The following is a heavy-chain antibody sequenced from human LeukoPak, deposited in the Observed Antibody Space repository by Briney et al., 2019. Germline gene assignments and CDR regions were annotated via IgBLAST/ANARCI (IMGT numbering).Heavy chain of an antibody. CDR1: GYSFTSYW. J-gene: IGHJ4*02. CDR3: ARTTSSSWYVPFDY. D-gene: IGHD6-13*01. Sequence: GESLKISCKGSGYSFTSYWIGWVRQMPGKGLEWMGNIYPGDSDTRYSPSFQGQVTISADKSISTAYLQWNSLKASDTAMYYCARTTSSSWYVPFDYWGQGTLVTVSS. V-gene: IGHV5-51*01. CDR2: IYPGDSDT.